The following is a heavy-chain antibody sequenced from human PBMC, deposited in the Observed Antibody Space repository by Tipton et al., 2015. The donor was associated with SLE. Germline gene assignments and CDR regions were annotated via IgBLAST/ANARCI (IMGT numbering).Heavy chain of an antibody. Sequence: TLSLTCTVSGGSVSSSSYYWAWIRQPPGKGPGWIGSVYYSGTSFYNPSLKSRVTISLDTSKNQFSLKLNSVTAADTAVYYCARPREYYHDSSAYQHFDNWGQGTLVTVSS. J-gene: IGHJ4*02. CDR2: VYYSGTS. CDR1: GGSVSSSSYY. D-gene: IGHD3-22*01. CDR3: ARPREYYHDSSAYQHFDN. V-gene: IGHV4-39*07.